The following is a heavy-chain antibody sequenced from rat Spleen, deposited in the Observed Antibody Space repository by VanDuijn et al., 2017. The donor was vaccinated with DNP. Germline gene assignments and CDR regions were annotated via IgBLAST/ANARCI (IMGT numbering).Heavy chain of an antibody. CDR2: ISPSGGSS. V-gene: IGHV5-19*01. CDR3: ASGAD. Sequence: EVQLVESGGGLVQPGRSLKLSCAASGFTFSNYGMHWIRQAPTKGLEWVASISPSGGSSYYRDSVKGRFTISRNNPKNTLYLQMDSLRSEDTATYYCASGADWGQGVMVTVSS. J-gene: IGHJ2*01. D-gene: IGHD1-1*01. CDR1: GFTFSNYG.